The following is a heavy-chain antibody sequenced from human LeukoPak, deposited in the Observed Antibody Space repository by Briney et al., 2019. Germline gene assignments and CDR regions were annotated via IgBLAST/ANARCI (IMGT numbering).Heavy chain of an antibody. D-gene: IGHD4-17*01. CDR3: ARDSLYGVVDY. CDR2: INPSGGST. V-gene: IGHV1-46*01. Sequence: EASVKVSCKASGYTFTSYYIHWVRQAPGQGLEWMGIINPSGGSTSYAQKFQGRVTMTRDTSTSTVYMYLSSLRSEDTAVYYCARDSLYGVVDYWGQGTLVTVSS. CDR1: GYTFTSYY. J-gene: IGHJ4*02.